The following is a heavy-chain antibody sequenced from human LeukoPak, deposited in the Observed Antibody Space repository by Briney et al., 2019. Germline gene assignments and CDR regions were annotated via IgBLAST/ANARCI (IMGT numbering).Heavy chain of an antibody. D-gene: IGHD3-9*01. V-gene: IGHV4-34*01. Sequence: PSETLSLTCAVYGGSFSGYYWSWIRQPPGKGLEWIGEINHSGSTNYNPSLKSRVTISVDTSKNHFSLNLSSVTAADTAVYYCARGDFTIPKTYYFGYWGQGTLVTVSS. CDR2: INHSGST. CDR3: ARGDFTIPKTYYFGY. CDR1: GGSFSGYY. J-gene: IGHJ4*02.